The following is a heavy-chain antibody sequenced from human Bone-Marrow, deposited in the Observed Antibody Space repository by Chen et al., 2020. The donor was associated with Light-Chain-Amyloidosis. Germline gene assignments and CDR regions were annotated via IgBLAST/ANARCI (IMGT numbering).Heavy chain of an antibody. V-gene: IGHV1-2*02. CDR1: GYTFTGYY. CDR3: ARDFHTAYYDFWSGYYNYYGMDV. J-gene: IGHJ6*02. D-gene: IGHD3-3*01. CDR2: INPNSGGT. Sequence: QVQLVQSGAEGKKPGASVKVSCKASGYTFTGYYLHWVRQAPGQGLEWMGWINPNSGGTNYAQKFQGRVTMTRDTSISTAYMELSRLRSDDTAVYYCARDFHTAYYDFWSGYYNYYGMDVWGQGTTVTVSS.